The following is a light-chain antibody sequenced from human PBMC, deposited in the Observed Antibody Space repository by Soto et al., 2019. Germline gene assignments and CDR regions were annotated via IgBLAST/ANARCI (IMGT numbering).Light chain of an antibody. CDR1: QSVSSN. V-gene: IGKV3-15*01. CDR3: QQYKNWPWT. Sequence: ERVLTQSLATLSVSPGERATLSCRASQSVSSNLAWYQQKPGQAPRLLIYGASTRATGIPARFSGSGSGTEFTLTFSSLQSEDFAVYYCQQYKNWPWTFGQGSKVDIK. CDR2: GAS. J-gene: IGKJ1*01.